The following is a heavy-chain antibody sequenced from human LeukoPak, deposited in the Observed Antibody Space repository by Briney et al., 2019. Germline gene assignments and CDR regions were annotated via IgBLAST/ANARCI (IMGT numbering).Heavy chain of an antibody. CDR1: GFTFGSHA. V-gene: IGHV3-23*01. CDR2: IFGSGGSP. D-gene: IGHD5-18*01. J-gene: IGHJ4*02. Sequence: GGSLRLSCEASGFTFGSHALYWVRQAPGKGLERVAGIFGSGGSPHYAGPVKGRFTISRDNSRNTVYLQINSLRAEDTAVYYCGKTTVGYSSGQKPAWPVDYWGQGTLVTVSS. CDR3: GKTTVGYSSGQKPAWPVDY.